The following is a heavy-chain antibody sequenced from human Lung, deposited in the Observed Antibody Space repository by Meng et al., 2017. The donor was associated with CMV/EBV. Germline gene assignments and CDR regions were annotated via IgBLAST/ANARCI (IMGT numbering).Heavy chain of an antibody. V-gene: IGHV3-15*01. CDR1: GFTFSNAW. CDR3: IWNDLGDY. J-gene: IGHJ4*02. Sequence: LGGSGGDSVKPGGSLRLSCAGSGFTFSNAWMSWVRQAPGKGLEWVGRIKSKTDGETADYNAPVKGRFTISRDDSKNTLYLQMNSLKTEDTAIYYCIWNDLGDYWGQGTLVTVSS. D-gene: IGHD1-1*01. CDR2: IKSKTDGETA.